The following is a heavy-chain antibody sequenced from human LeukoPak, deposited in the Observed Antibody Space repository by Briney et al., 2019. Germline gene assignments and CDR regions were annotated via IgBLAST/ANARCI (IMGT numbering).Heavy chain of an antibody. CDR3: AKHRSGIAASGSNY. CDR2: ISGSGGDSGGST. V-gene: IGHV3-23*01. Sequence: GGSLRLSCAAPGFTFSSFAMSWVRQAPGKGLEWVSVSLISGSGGDSGGSTYYADSVKGRFTISRDDSNNTLYLQMSSLRVEDTAVYYCAKHRSGIAASGSNYWGQGALVSVSS. J-gene: IGHJ4*02. CDR1: GFTFSSFA. D-gene: IGHD6-13*01.